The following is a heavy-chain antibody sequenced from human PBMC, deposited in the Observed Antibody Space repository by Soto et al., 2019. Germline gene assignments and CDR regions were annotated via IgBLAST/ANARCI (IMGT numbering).Heavy chain of an antibody. J-gene: IGHJ4*02. V-gene: IGHV3-9*01. CDR1: GFTFDDYA. CDR3: AKDIGRLDYWNYWRLDNFFAY. CDR2: ISWNSGSI. Sequence: GGSLRLSCAASGFTFDDYAMHWVRQAPGKGLEWVSGISWNSGSIGYADSVKGRFTISRDNAKNSLYLQMNSLRAEDTALYYCAKDIGRLDYWNYWRLDNFFAYWGKGTLVTGAS. D-gene: IGHD1-7*01.